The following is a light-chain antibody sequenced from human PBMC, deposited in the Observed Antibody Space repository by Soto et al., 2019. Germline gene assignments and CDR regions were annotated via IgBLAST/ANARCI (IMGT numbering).Light chain of an antibody. J-gene: IGKJ1*01. CDR1: QSISSW. CDR3: HQYNSYSGWT. CDR2: KAS. Sequence: DIQMTQSPSTLSAYVGDRITITCRASQSISSWLAWYQQKPGNAPKLLMYKASTLETGVPSRFSGSGSGTEFTLTINSLQPDDFATYFCHQYNSYSGWTFGQGTKVEI. V-gene: IGKV1-5*03.